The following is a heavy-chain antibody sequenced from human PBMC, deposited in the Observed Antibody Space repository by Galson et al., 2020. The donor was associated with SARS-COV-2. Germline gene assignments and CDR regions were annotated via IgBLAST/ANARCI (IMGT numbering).Heavy chain of an antibody. D-gene: IGHD3-9*01. Sequence: YGPTLVKPTQTLTLTCTFSGFSLSTRGMCVSWIRQPPGKALEWLARIDWDDDKYYSTSLKTRLTISKDTSKNQVVLTMTNMDPVDTATYYCARIGYDIWTGYQSLLDYWGQGTLVTVSS. CDR1: GFSLSTRGMC. V-gene: IGHV2-70*11. CDR3: ARIGYDIWTGYQSLLDY. CDR2: IDWDDDK. J-gene: IGHJ4*02.